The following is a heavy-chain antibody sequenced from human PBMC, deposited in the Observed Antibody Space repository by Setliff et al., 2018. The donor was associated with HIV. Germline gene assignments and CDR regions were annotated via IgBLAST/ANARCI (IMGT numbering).Heavy chain of an antibody. D-gene: IGHD1-26*01. CDR3: ARGREVKRDTYYDYFYMDV. CDR2: INHSGST. V-gene: IGHV4-34*01. CDR1: GGSFTDHF. Sequence: SETLSLTCAVYGGSFTDHFWTWIRQSPGKGLEWLGEINHSGSTNQNPSLKSRFNLSVDTSKNQFSLRMNSVTAADTAVYYCARGREVKRDTYYDYFYMDVWSRGTAVTVSS. J-gene: IGHJ6*03.